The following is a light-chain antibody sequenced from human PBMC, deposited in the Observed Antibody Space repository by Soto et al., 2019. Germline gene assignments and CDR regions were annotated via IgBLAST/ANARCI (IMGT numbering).Light chain of an antibody. CDR3: CSYAGSSTGVV. V-gene: IGLV2-23*01. J-gene: IGLJ2*01. CDR2: EGS. Sequence: QSALTQPASVSGSPGQSITISCTGTSSDVGSYNLVSWYQQHPGKAPKLMIYEGSKRPSGVSNRFSGSKSGNTASLTISGLPAEDEADYYCCSYAGSSTGVVFGGGTKLTVL. CDR1: SSDVGSYNL.